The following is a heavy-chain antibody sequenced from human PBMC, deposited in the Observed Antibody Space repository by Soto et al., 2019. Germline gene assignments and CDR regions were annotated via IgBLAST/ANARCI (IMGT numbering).Heavy chain of an antibody. D-gene: IGHD2-8*01. CDR2: THYSGST. Sequence: QQQLQESGPGLVKPSETLSLTCSVSGGSISSSSYYWGWIRQPPGKGLEWIGSTHYSGSTYYNPSLKVRVIISVDTSKNQFSLRLSSVTAADRSLYYCARSYCSDGACKKTVLASWGQGALVTVSS. J-gene: IGHJ5*02. CDR1: GGSISSSSYY. CDR3: ARSYCSDGACKKTVLAS. V-gene: IGHV4-39*01.